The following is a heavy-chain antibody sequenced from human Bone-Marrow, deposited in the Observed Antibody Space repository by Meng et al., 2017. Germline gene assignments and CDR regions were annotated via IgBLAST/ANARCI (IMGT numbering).Heavy chain of an antibody. Sequence: QPQLQESGPGLVRPSAALSLTWSVSGGSISPSGYYWGWIRQPPGKGLEWIGSIGHSGFTYYTPSLKSRVTVSIDTSRNQFSLWLTSVTAADTAVYYCVRSSAWVRTGFDPWGQGTLVTVSS. CDR3: VRSSAWVRTGFDP. CDR1: GGSISPSGYY. CDR2: IGHSGFT. D-gene: IGHD6-19*01. V-gene: IGHV4-39*01. J-gene: IGHJ5*02.